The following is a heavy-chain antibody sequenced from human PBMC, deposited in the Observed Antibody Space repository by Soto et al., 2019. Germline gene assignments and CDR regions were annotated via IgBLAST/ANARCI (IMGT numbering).Heavy chain of an antibody. CDR3: ARDRGYESSLGLYY. J-gene: IGHJ4*02. D-gene: IGHD3-22*01. CDR2: IYYSGST. Sequence: QVQLQESGPGLVKPSQTLSLTCTVSGGSISSGGYYWSWIRQHPGKGLEWIGYIYYSGSTYYNPSLKSRLAISVDTSTKQLSLKLSSVTAADTAVYFCARDRGYESSLGLYYWGQGTLVTVSS. CDR1: GGSISSGGYY. V-gene: IGHV4-31*03.